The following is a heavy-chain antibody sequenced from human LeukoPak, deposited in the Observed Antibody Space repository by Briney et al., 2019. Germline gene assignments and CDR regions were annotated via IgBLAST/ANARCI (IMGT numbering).Heavy chain of an antibody. Sequence: SETLSLTCAVYGGSFSGYYWSWIRQPPGKGLEWIGEINHSGSTNYNPSLKSRVTISVDTSKNQFSLKLSSVTAADTAVYYCAPRAAGTTAPVRADRGQGTLVTVSS. D-gene: IGHD3-10*01. CDR3: APRAAGTTAPVRAD. J-gene: IGHJ4*02. V-gene: IGHV4-34*01. CDR2: INHSGST. CDR1: GGSFSGYY.